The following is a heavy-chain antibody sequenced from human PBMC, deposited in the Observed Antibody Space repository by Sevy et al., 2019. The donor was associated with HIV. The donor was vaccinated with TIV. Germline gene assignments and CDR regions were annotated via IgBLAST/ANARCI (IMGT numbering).Heavy chain of an antibody. CDR3: ARRLPTRAFDT. CDR2: ISYDGNNQ. V-gene: IGHV3-30*04. Sequence: GGSLRLSCAASGFTFSSFPIHWVRQAPGKGLEWVAIISYDGNNQHFADSVKGRFTISRDNSKNTAYLHMNSLRAEDTAVYYCARRLPTRAFDTWGQGTMVTVSS. J-gene: IGHJ3*02. CDR1: GFTFSSFP.